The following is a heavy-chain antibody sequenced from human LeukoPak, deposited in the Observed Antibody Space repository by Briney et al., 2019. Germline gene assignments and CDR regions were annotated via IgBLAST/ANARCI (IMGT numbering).Heavy chain of an antibody. CDR3: ARESPSGSYTFDY. V-gene: IGHV3-30*04. Sequence: GGSLRLPCAASGFTFSSYAMHWVRQAPGKGLEWVAVISYDGSNKYYAGSVKGRFTISRDNSKNTLYLQMNSLRAEDTAVYYCARESPSGSYTFDYWGQGTLVTVSS. J-gene: IGHJ4*02. D-gene: IGHD1-26*01. CDR1: GFTFSSYA. CDR2: ISYDGSNK.